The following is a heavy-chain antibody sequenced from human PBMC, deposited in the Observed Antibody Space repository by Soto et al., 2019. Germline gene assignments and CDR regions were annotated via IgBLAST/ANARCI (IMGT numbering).Heavy chain of an antibody. D-gene: IGHD3-9*01. CDR2: MYPGDSDT. CDR3: ATDLTGYSHDAFDI. V-gene: IGHV5-51*01. J-gene: IGHJ3*02. CDR1: GYRFTNYW. Sequence: PGESLKISCKGSGYRFTNYWIGWVRQMPGKGLEWMGIMYPGDSDTRYSPSFQGQVTISADKSISTAYLQWSSLKASDSAMYYCATDLTGYSHDAFDIWGQGTMVTVS.